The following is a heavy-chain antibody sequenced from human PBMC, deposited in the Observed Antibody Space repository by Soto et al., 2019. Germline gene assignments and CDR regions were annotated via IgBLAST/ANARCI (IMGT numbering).Heavy chain of an antibody. CDR2: INPSGGST. CDR1: GYTFTSYY. V-gene: IGHV1-46*03. CDR3: ARGGITMVRGVNWFDP. D-gene: IGHD3-10*01. J-gene: IGHJ5*02. Sequence: GASVKVSCKASGYTFTSYYMHWVRQAPGQGLEWMGIINPSGGSTSYAQKFQGRVTMTRDTSTSTVYMELSSLRSEDTAVYYCARGGITMVRGVNWFDPWGQGTLVTVSS.